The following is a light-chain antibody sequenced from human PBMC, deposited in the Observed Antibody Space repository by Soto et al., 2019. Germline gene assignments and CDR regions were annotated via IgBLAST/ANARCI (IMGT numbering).Light chain of an antibody. Sequence: DIQMTQSPSSLSASVGDRVTITCRASQSISTYLNWYQQKPGKAPNLLIYGASSLQSGVPSRFSGSGSGTDFTLTISSLQPEDFATYYCQQSCSTPWTFGQGTKVEIK. V-gene: IGKV1-39*01. CDR1: QSISTY. J-gene: IGKJ1*01. CDR3: QQSCSTPWT. CDR2: GAS.